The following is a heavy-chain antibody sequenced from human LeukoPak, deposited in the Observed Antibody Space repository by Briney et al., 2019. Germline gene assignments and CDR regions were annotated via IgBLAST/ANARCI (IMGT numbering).Heavy chain of an antibody. J-gene: IGHJ4*02. Sequence: PGGSLRLSRAASGFTFSSYAMSWVRQAPGKGLEWVSAISGSGGSTYYADSVKGRFTISRDNSKNTLYLQMNSLRAEDTAVYYCAKDGSVSYYYDSSGYYYGHYWGQGTLVTVSS. CDR2: ISGSGGST. CDR3: AKDGSVSYYYDSSGYYYGHY. CDR1: GFTFSSYA. V-gene: IGHV3-23*01. D-gene: IGHD3-22*01.